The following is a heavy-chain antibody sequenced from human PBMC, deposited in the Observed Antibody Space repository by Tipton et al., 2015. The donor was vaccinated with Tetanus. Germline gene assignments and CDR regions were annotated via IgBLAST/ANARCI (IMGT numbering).Heavy chain of an antibody. D-gene: IGHD6-13*01. CDR3: ARSISAGSVWPYEH. CDR1: GASISGYY. CDR2: THHSGNT. J-gene: IGHJ4*02. Sequence: PGLVKPSDTLSLTCTVSGASISGYYWNWIRQVPGKGLEWIGYTHHSGNTNYNPSLSGRVTTSVDTSKNQFSLKMSSVTAADMAAYYCARSISAGSVWPYEHWGQGTLVTVSS. V-gene: IGHV4-59*07.